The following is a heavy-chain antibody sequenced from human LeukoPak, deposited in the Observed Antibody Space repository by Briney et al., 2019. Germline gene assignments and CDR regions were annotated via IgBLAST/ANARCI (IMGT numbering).Heavy chain of an antibody. Sequence: KPSQTLSLTCTVSGGSISSGSYYWSWIRQPAGKGLEWIGRIYTSGSTNYNPSLKSRVIISVDRSKNQFSLNLSSVTAADTAVYYCARHLRGYSYGLAYYFDYWGQGTLVTVSS. CDR1: GGSISSGSYY. CDR3: ARHLRGYSYGLAYYFDY. V-gene: IGHV4-61*02. D-gene: IGHD5-18*01. CDR2: IYTSGST. J-gene: IGHJ4*02.